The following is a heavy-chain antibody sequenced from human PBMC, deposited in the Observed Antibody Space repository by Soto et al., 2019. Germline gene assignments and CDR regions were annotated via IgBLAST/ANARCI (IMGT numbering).Heavy chain of an antibody. CDR2: ISSSSSYI. V-gene: IGHV3-21*01. CDR1: GFTFSSYS. D-gene: IGHD4-17*01. CDR3: ARTSSMTTVTTTSYDAFDI. Sequence: EVQLVESGGGLVKPGGSLRLSCAASGFTFSSYSMNWVRQAPGKGLEWVSSISSSSSYIYYADSVKGRFTISRDNAKNALYRQMNSLRAEDTAVYYCARTSSMTTVTTTSYDAFDIWGQGTMVTVSS. J-gene: IGHJ3*02.